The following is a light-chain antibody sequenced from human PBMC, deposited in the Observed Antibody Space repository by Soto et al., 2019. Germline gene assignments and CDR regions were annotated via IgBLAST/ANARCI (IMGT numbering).Light chain of an antibody. CDR1: QDINNY. J-gene: IGKJ3*01. Sequence: DIQLTQSPSFLSASVGDRITITCRASQDINNYVAWYQQKPGKVPELLIYGASTLQSGVPSRFSGSGSGTEFTLTISSLQPADFATYYCQQRSINPFTFGHGTTVDLK. CDR2: GAS. V-gene: IGKV1-9*01. CDR3: QQRSINPFT.